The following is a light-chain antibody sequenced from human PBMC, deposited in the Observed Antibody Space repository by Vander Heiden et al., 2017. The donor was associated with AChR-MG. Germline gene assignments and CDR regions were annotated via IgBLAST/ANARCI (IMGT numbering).Light chain of an antibody. V-gene: IGLV1-40*01. CDR3: QSYDSSLSGYV. CDR2: VNS. J-gene: IGLJ1*01. CDR1: SSNIRAGYD. Sequence: QSVLTQPPSVSGAPGQRVTIACTGRSSNIRAGYDVHWYQQLPGTAPKLLIYVNSNRPSGVPDRFSGSKSGTSASLAITGLQAEDEADYYCQSYDSSLSGYVFGTGTKVTVL.